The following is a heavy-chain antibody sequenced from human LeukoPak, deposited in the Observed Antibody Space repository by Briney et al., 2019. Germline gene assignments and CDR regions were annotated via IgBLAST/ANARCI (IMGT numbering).Heavy chain of an antibody. CDR3: ARGLVRGGKEGPPGGY. Sequence: ASVKVSCKASGYTFTSYDINWVRQATGQGLEWMGWMNPNSGNTGYAQKFQGRVTMTRNTSISTAYVELSSLRSEDTAVYYCARGLVRGGKEGPPGGYWGQGTLVTVSS. CDR2: MNPNSGNT. D-gene: IGHD4-23*01. V-gene: IGHV1-8*01. CDR1: GYTFTSYD. J-gene: IGHJ4*02.